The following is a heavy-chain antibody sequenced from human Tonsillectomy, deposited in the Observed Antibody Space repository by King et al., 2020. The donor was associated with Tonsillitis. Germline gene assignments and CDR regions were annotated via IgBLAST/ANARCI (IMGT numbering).Heavy chain of an antibody. CDR2: IYPGDSDT. Sequence: QLVQSGAEVKKPGESLKISCKGSGYSFTSYWIGWVRQMPGKGLEWMGIIYPGDSDTRYSPSFQGQVTISADKSISTAYLQWSSLKASDTAMYYCARRSHYDILPGYSYWYFDLWGRGTLVTVSS. CDR1: GYSFTSYW. CDR3: ARRSHYDILPGYSYWYFDL. V-gene: IGHV5-51*01. J-gene: IGHJ2*01. D-gene: IGHD3-9*01.